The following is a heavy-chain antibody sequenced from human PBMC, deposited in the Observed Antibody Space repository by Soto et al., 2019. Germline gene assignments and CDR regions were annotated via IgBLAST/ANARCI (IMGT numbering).Heavy chain of an antibody. J-gene: IGHJ4*02. D-gene: IGHD5-18*01. V-gene: IGHV1-8*02. Sequence: GASVKVSCKASGYTFTSYGISWVRQAPGQGLEWMGWMSANSGNTGYAQRFQGRVTMTTNTSMSTAYMELSSLRSEDTAVYYCARGPRYSYGPYYFDYWGQGTLVTVSS. CDR2: MSANSGNT. CDR3: ARGPRYSYGPYYFDY. CDR1: GYTFTSYG.